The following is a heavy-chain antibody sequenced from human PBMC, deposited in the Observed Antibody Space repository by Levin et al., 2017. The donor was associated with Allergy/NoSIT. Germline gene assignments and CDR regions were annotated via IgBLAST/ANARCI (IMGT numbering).Heavy chain of an antibody. CDR1: GFTFSSYW. CDR3: VRDCGGGRCWDY. V-gene: IGHV3-7*03. J-gene: IGHJ4*02. CDR2: IKEDGSES. D-gene: IGHD2-15*01. Sequence: GGSLRLSCAASGFTFSSYWMSWVRQAPGKGLEWVANIKEDGSESYYVVSVRGRFTMSRDNSKNSLYLQMNSLRAEDTAVYYCVRDCGGGRCWDYWGQGTLVTVFS.